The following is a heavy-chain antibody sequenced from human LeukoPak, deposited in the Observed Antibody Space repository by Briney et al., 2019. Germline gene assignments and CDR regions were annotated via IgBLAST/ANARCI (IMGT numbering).Heavy chain of an antibody. CDR3: ARYGQEEPAAILYYYYGMDV. CDR2: IIPIFGTA. V-gene: IGHV1-69*13. CDR1: GGTFISYA. J-gene: IGHJ6*02. D-gene: IGHD2-2*02. Sequence: GASVKVSCKASGGTFISYAISWVRQAPGQGLEWMGGIIPIFGTANYAQKFQGRVTITADESTSTAYMELSSLRSEDTAVYYCARYGQEEPAAILYYYYGMDVWGQGTTVTVSS.